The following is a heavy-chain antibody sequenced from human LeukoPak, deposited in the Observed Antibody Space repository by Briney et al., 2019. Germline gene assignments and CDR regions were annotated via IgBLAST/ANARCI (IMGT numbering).Heavy chain of an antibody. J-gene: IGHJ6*02. V-gene: IGHV3-23*01. CDR2: ISGSGGST. D-gene: IGHD6-6*01. CDR1: GFTSSSYA. CDR3: ARDDYSSWDYYGMDV. Sequence: GGSLRLSCAASGFTSSSYAMSWVRQAPGKGLEWVSAISGSGGSTYYADSVKGRFTISRDNSKNTLYLQMNSLRAEDTAVYYCARDDYSSWDYYGMDVWGQGTTVTVSS.